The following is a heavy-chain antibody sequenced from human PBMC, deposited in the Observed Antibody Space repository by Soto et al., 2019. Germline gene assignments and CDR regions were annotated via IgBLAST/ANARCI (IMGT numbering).Heavy chain of an antibody. D-gene: IGHD3-16*02. CDR2: INPNSGGT. CDR3: ARARTGLGELSLSPFDY. V-gene: IGHV1-2*04. J-gene: IGHJ4*02. Sequence: GVSVKVSCKASGYTFTGYYMHWVRQAPGQGLEWMGWINPNSGGTNYAQKFQGWVTMTRDTSISTAYMELSRLRSDDTAVYYCARARTGLGELSLSPFDYWGQGTLVTVSS. CDR1: GYTFTGYY.